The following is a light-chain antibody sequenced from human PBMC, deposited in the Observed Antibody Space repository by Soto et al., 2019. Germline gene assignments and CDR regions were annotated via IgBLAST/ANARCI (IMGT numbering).Light chain of an antibody. Sequence: DIQMTQSPSSVSASVGDRVTITCRASHDINSWLTWYQQKPGKAPKVLIYIASRLQPGVPSRFSGRGSGTDFSLTISNLQPEDFATYFCQQSKSFPLTFVGGTKVEIK. CDR2: IAS. V-gene: IGKV1-12*01. J-gene: IGKJ4*01. CDR1: HDINSW. CDR3: QQSKSFPLT.